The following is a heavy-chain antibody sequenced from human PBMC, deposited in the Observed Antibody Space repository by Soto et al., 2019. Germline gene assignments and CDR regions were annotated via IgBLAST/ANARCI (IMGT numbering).Heavy chain of an antibody. CDR2: ISYDGSNK. CDR1: GFTFSSYG. CDR3: AKALVPTLAYCGGDCYSFDY. J-gene: IGHJ4*02. D-gene: IGHD2-21*02. Sequence: GGSLRLSCAASGFTFSSYGMHWVRQAPGKGLEWVAVISYDGSNKYYADSVKDRFTISRDNSKNTLYLQMNSLRAEDTAVYYCAKALVPTLAYCGGDCYSFDYWGQGTLVTVSS. V-gene: IGHV3-30*18.